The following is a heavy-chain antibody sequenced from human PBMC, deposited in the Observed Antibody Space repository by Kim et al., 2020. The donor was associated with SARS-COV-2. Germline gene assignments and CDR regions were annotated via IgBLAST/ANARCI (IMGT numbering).Heavy chain of an antibody. D-gene: IGHD3-9*01. V-gene: IGHV3-23*01. J-gene: IGHJ4*02. CDR3: AKDLMGDKLDILTGYRWVSAADY. CDR2: ISGSGGST. Sequence: GGSLRLSCAASGFTFSSYAMSWVRQAPGKGLEWVSAISGSGGSTYYADSVKGRFTISRDNSKNTLYLQMNSLRAEDTAVYYCAKDLMGDKLDILTGYRWVSAADYWGQGTLVTVSS. CDR1: GFTFSSYA.